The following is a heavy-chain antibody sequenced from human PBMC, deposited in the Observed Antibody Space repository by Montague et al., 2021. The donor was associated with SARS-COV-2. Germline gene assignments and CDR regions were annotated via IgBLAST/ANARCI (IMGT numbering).Heavy chain of an antibody. J-gene: IGHJ6*02. CDR1: GGSISSYY. V-gene: IGHV4-59*01. CDR2: IYYSGST. CDR3: ARYTRQIRLSGFAYGMDV. Sequence: SETLSLTCTVSGGSISSYYWSWIRQPPGRGLGWIGFIYYSGSTNYNPSLKSRVTISVDTSKNQFSLKLNSVTAADTAVYYCARYTRQIRLSGFAYGMDVWGQGTTVTVSS. D-gene: IGHD3-16*02.